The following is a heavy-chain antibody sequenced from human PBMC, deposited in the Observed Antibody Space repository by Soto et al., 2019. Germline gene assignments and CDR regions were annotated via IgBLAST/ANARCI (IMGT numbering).Heavy chain of an antibody. CDR1: GFTFSSYS. J-gene: IGHJ6*02. Sequence: GGSLRLSCAASGFTFSSYSMNWVRQAPGKGLEWVSSINSGSFSINYADSVKGRFSISRDNAQNSLHLQMNNLRAEDTAVYYWAKNDSSHIYVLDFWAQGNSVTVSS. V-gene: IGHV3-21*01. CDR3: AKNDSSHIYVLDF. CDR2: INSGSFSI. D-gene: IGHD2-8*01.